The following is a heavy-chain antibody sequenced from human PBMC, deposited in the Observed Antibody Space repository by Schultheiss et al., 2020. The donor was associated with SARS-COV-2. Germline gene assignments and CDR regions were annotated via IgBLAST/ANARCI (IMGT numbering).Heavy chain of an antibody. D-gene: IGHD4-17*01. J-gene: IGHJ6*02. CDR1: GFTFSSYA. V-gene: IGHV3-23*01. Sequence: GGSLRLSCAASGFTFSSYAMSWVRQAPGKGLEWVSAISGSGGSTYYADSVKGRFTISRDNSKNTLYLQMNSLRAEDTAVYYCARARTTVTTLYYYYYGMDVWGQGTTVTVSS. CDR2: ISGSGGST. CDR3: ARARTTVTTLYYYYYGMDV.